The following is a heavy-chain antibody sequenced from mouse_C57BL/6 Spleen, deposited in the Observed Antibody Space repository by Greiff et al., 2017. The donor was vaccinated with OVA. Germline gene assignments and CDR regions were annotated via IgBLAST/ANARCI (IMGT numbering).Heavy chain of an antibody. CDR2: IDPSDSYT. CDR1: GYTFTSYW. J-gene: IGHJ3*01. V-gene: IGHV1-69*01. Sequence: QVQLQQPGAELVMPGASVKLSCKASGYTFTSYWMHWVKQRPGQGLEWIGEIDPSDSYTNYNQKFKGKSTLTVDKSSSTAYMQLSSLTSDDSAVDYCARGYYGSTFAYWGQGTLVTVSA. D-gene: IGHD1-1*01. CDR3: ARGYYGSTFAY.